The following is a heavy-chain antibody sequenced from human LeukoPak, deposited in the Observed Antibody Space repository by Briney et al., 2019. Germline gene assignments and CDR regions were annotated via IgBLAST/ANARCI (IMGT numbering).Heavy chain of an antibody. CDR3: ARERYYYDSSV. D-gene: IGHD3-22*01. J-gene: IGHJ4*02. CDR1: GFTFSDYY. Sequence: GGSLRLSCAASGFTFSDYYMSWIRQAPGKGLEWVSYISSSGLTTYYADSVKGRFTISRDSAKNPLYLQMNSLRAEDTAVYYCARERYYYDSSVGGQGTLVTVSS. V-gene: IGHV3-11*01. CDR2: ISSSGLTT.